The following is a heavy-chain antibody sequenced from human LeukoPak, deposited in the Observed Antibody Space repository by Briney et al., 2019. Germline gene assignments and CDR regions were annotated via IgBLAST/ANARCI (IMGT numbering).Heavy chain of an antibody. CDR2: IYYSGST. CDR1: GGSISSGDYY. CDR3: ARGRMYYCTNGVCGLGSQWVYFDY. J-gene: IGHJ4*02. Sequence: PSQTLSLTCTVSGGSISSGDYYWSWIRQPPGKGLEWIGYIYYSGSTYYNPSLKSRVTISVDTSKNQFSLKLSSVTAADTAVYYCARGRMYYCTNGVCGLGSQWVYFDYWGQGTLVTVSS. D-gene: IGHD2-8*01. V-gene: IGHV4-30-4*01.